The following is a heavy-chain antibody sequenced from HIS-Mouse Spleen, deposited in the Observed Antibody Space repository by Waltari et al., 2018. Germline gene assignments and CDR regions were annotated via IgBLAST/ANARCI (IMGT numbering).Heavy chain of an antibody. V-gene: IGHV4-39*07. J-gene: IGHJ3*02. D-gene: IGHD7-27*01. Sequence: QLQLQESGPGLVKPSETLSLTCTVSGGSISSSSYYWGWIRQPPGKGLEWIGSIYYSGSTYYNPSLKGRVTISVDTSKNQFSLKLSSVTAADTAVYYCARDLGTGDSGAFDIWGQGTMVTVSS. CDR2: IYYSGST. CDR3: ARDLGTGDSGAFDI. CDR1: GGSISSSSYY.